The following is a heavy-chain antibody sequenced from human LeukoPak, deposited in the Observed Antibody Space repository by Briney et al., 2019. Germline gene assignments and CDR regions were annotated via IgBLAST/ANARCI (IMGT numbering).Heavy chain of an antibody. CDR3: AMGDYYDSSGYYFGAFDI. D-gene: IGHD3-22*01. Sequence: SETLSLTCAVYGGPFSGYYWSWIRQPPGKGLEWIGEINHSGSTNYNPSLKSRVTISVDTSKNQFSLKLSSVTAADTAVYYCAMGDYYDSSGYYFGAFDIWGQGTMVTVSS. CDR2: INHSGST. J-gene: IGHJ3*02. CDR1: GGPFSGYY. V-gene: IGHV4-34*01.